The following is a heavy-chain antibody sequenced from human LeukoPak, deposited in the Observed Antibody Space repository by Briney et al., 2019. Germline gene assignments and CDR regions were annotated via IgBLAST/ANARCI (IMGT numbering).Heavy chain of an antibody. CDR3: ARAKDSSGYYSLYYFDN. Sequence: SETQSLTCTVSGGSISSGPYSWAWIRQPLGKGLEWIGYIYHSGSASYNPSLMSRLTISVDTSKNQFSLKLSSVTAADTAVYYCARAKDSSGYYSLYYFDNWGQGTLVTVSS. D-gene: IGHD3-22*01. V-gene: IGHV4-30-4*07. J-gene: IGHJ4*02. CDR2: IYHSGSA. CDR1: GGSISSGPYS.